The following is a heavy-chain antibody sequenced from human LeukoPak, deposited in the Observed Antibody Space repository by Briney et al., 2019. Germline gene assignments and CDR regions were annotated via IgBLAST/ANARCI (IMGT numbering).Heavy chain of an antibody. V-gene: IGHV3-13*01. CDR3: ARGSVRVGMDV. CDR2: IGTAGDT. J-gene: IGHJ6*02. CDR1: GITFGTSD. D-gene: IGHD6-13*01. Sequence: GGSLRLSCEASGITFGTSDMHWVRQAPGKGLEWVSVIGTAGDTYYADSVKGRFTISRENAKNSLYLQMNSLRAGDTAVYYCARGSVRVGMDVWGQGTTLTVSS.